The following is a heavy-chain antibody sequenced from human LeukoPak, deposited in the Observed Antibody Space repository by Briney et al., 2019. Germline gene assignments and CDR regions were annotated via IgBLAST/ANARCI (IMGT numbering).Heavy chain of an antibody. CDR3: AKATDYYDSSGYYKTLDY. V-gene: IGHV3-23*01. CDR2: ISGSGGST. J-gene: IGHJ4*02. D-gene: IGHD3-22*01. CDR1: GFTFSSYA. Sequence: GGSLRLSCAASGFTFSSYAMSWVRQAPGKGLEWVSAISGSGGSTYYADSVKGRFTISRDNSKNTLYLQVNSLRAEDTAVYYCAKATDYYDSSGYYKTLDYWGQGTLVTVSS.